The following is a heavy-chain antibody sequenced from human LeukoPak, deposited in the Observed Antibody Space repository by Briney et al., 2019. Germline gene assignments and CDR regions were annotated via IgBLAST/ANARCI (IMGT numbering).Heavy chain of an antibody. CDR3: ARTYNPDY. V-gene: IGHV3-30*02. CDR2: IRYDGNNK. J-gene: IGHJ4*02. Sequence: GGSLRLSCTASGFTFSSTGMHWVRQATGKGLEWVSYIRYDGNNKYYGDSVKGRLTVSRDNSKNTLCLQMNSLRVEDTAVYYCARTYNPDYWGQGTLVTVPS. CDR1: GFTFSSTG. D-gene: IGHD1-14*01.